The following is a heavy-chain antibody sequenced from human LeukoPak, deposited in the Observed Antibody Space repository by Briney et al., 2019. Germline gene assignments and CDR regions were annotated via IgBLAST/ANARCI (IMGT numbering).Heavy chain of an antibody. CDR3: TSKQRVWYYFDF. D-gene: IGHD6-25*01. V-gene: IGHV4-39*01. CDR1: GGSISSTNDY. Sequence: SETLSLTCTVSGGSISSTNDYWGWIRQSPGKGLEWIGSFRYSGSTYYKPSLRTRVTMSADKSKNQFSLTLTSVTAADTAVYYCTSKQRVWYYFDFWGQGILVTVSS. CDR2: FRYSGST. J-gene: IGHJ4*02.